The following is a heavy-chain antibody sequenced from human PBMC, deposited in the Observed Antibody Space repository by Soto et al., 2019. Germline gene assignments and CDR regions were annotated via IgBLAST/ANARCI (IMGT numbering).Heavy chain of an antibody. V-gene: IGHV3-9*01. CDR2: ISWNSGSI. D-gene: IGHD1-1*01. Sequence: GGSLRLSCAASGFPFDDYAMHWVRQAPGKGLEWVSGISWNSGSIGYADSVKGRFTISRDNAKNSLYLQMNSLRAEDTALYYCAKDIGTLYYYYGMDVWGQGTTVTVSS. CDR1: GFPFDDYA. J-gene: IGHJ6*02. CDR3: AKDIGTLYYYYGMDV.